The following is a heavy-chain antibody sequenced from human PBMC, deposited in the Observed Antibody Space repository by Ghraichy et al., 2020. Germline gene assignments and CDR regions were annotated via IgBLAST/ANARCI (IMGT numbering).Heavy chain of an antibody. CDR3: ARDQDSRDWLDP. V-gene: IGHV3-7*05. Sequence: GGSLRLSCAASGFTFSRYWMTWVRQAPGKGLEWVADINPAGSDHYYVDSVKGRFTISRDNAKNSLYLQMNSLRAEDTAVYYCARDQDSRDWLDPWGQGTLVTVSS. CDR2: INPAGSDH. J-gene: IGHJ5*02. D-gene: IGHD6-13*01. CDR1: GFTFSRYW.